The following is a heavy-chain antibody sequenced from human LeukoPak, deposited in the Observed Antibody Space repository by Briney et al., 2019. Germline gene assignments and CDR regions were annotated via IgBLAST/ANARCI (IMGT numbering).Heavy chain of an antibody. CDR1: GNSFSSEV. J-gene: IGHJ6*02. D-gene: IGHD5-18*01. CDR3: ARGFSYGRQYYFYYGMDV. V-gene: IGHV1-69*13. CDR2: IIPVFVTA. Sequence: SVKVSCKASGNSFSSEVINWVRQAPGQGLEWMGGIIPVFVTANYAQKFQGRVTITADESTTTAYMELSSLRSEDRAVYYCARGFSYGRQYYFYYGMDVWGQGTTVTVSS.